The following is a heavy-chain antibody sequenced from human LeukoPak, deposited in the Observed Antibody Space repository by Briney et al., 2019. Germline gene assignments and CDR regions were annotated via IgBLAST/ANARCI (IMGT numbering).Heavy chain of an antibody. V-gene: IGHV1-3*01. CDR3: ARAYCSPTSCLMGGF. Sequence: GASVKVSCKTSGYTFPNCAIYWVRQAPGQRLEWMGWINAGNGNTKYSQNFQGRVTITRDTSATTAYMSLNSLRFEDTAIYYCARAYCSPTSCLMGGFWGQGTLVTVSS. D-gene: IGHD2-2*01. CDR1: GYTFPNCA. CDR2: INAGNGNT. J-gene: IGHJ4*02.